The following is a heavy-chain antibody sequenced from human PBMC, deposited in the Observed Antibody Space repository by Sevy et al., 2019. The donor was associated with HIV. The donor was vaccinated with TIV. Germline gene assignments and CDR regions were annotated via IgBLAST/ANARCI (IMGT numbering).Heavy chain of an antibody. Sequence: ASVKVSCKASGYTFTSYAMNWVRQAPGQGLEWMGWINTNTGNPTYAQDFTGRFVFSLDTSVSTAYLQISSLKAEDTAVYYCARDLRYYYGSGSKTVYGMDVWGQGTTVTVSS. CDR1: GYTFTSYA. CDR3: ARDLRYYYGSGSKTVYGMDV. CDR2: INTNTGNP. V-gene: IGHV7-4-1*02. D-gene: IGHD3-10*01. J-gene: IGHJ6*02.